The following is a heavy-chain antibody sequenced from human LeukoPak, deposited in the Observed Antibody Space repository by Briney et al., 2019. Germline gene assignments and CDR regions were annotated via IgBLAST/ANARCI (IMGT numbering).Heavy chain of an antibody. CDR1: GFTFSSYS. V-gene: IGHV3-21*01. D-gene: IGHD4-17*01. CDR3: AREGGHDYGDPNDAFDI. CDR2: ISSSSSYI. J-gene: IGHJ3*02. Sequence: GGSLRLSCAASGFTFSSYSMNWVRQAPGKGLEWVSSISSSSSYIYYADSVKGRFTISRDNAKNSLYLQMNSLRAEDTAVYYCAREGGHDYGDPNDAFDIWGQGTTVTVSS.